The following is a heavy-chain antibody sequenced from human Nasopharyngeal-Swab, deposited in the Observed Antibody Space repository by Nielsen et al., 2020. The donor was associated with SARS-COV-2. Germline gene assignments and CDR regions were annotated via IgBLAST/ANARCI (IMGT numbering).Heavy chain of an antibody. J-gene: IGHJ3*02. CDR2: IYPGDSDT. CDR1: GYNFSRYW. V-gene: IGHV5-51*01. Sequence: GESLKISCKASGYNFSRYWIAWVRQRPGKGLEWMGTIYPGDSDTRYTPSFQGQVTISADKSTNVAYLQWSSLKASDTAMYYCARLGIAAAAGTFDIWGQGTMVTVSS. D-gene: IGHD6-13*01. CDR3: ARLGIAAAAGTFDI.